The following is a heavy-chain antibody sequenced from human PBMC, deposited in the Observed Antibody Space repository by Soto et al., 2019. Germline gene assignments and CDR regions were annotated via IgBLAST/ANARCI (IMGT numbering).Heavy chain of an antibody. CDR1: GGSVSSGSYY. D-gene: IGHD3-3*01. CDR2: IYYSGST. J-gene: IGHJ5*02. Sequence: PSETLSLTCTVSGGSVSSGSYYWSWIRQPPGKGLEWIGYIYYSGSTNYNPSLKSRVTISVDTSKNQFSLKLSSVTAADTAVYYCARSPILRFLEWNPYGENWFDPWGQGTLVTVSS. CDR3: ARSPILRFLEWNPYGENWFDP. V-gene: IGHV4-61*01.